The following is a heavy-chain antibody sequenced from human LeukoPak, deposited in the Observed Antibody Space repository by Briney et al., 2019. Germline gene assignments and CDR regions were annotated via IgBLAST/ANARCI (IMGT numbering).Heavy chain of an antibody. CDR3: ARAGSGWYEVLPFYFDY. J-gene: IGHJ4*02. D-gene: IGHD6-19*01. CDR1: GYTFTSYA. CDR2: IYTNTGDT. Sequence: ASVRVSCKASGYTFTSYAMNWVRQAPGQRLVWMGWIYTNTGDTTYAQGFTGRFVFSLDTSVSTAYLQISSLKAEDTAVYYCARAGSGWYEVLPFYFDYWGQGTLVTVSS. V-gene: IGHV7-4-1*02.